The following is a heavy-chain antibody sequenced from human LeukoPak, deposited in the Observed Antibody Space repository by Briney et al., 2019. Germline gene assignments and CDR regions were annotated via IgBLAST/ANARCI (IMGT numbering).Heavy chain of an antibody. J-gene: IGHJ4*02. CDR1: GGSISNYI. CDR2: IYSSGST. CDR3: ARRPTGDPKFDY. D-gene: IGHD7-27*01. Sequence: PSETLSINCSDSGGSISNYIWTYIQQPPLKGPYWIGYIYSSGSTYYNPSLKSRVTISVDTSKNRFSLKLSTVTAADTAVYYCARRPTGDPKFDYWGQGTLVTVSS. V-gene: IGHV4-59*08.